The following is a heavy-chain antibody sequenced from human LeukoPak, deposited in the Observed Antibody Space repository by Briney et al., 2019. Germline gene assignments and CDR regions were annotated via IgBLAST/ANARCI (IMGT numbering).Heavy chain of an antibody. J-gene: IGHJ4*02. CDR2: INPSGGST. D-gene: IGHD2-2*01. Sequence: ASVKVSCKASGYTFTSYYMHWVRQAPGQGLEWMGIINPSGGSTSYAQKFQGRVTMTRDTSTSTVYMELSSLRSEDTAVYYCARVERGSCSSTSCYGIGDYWGQGTLVTVSS. CDR1: GYTFTSYY. CDR3: ARVERGSCSSTSCYGIGDY. V-gene: IGHV1-46*01.